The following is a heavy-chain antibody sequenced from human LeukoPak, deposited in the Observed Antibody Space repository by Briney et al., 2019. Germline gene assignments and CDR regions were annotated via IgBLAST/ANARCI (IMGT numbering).Heavy chain of an antibody. Sequence: GGSLRLSCAASGFTFNTYGMTWVRQAPGKGLEWVSSITSSGRYIYYADPVKGRFTISRDNSENSLYLQMDSLTAEDTAVYYCTRKGSQWDFLVDYWGQGTRVAVSP. CDR3: TRKGSQWDFLVDY. CDR1: GFTFNTYG. V-gene: IGHV3-21*01. D-gene: IGHD2/OR15-2a*01. J-gene: IGHJ4*02. CDR2: ITSSGRYI.